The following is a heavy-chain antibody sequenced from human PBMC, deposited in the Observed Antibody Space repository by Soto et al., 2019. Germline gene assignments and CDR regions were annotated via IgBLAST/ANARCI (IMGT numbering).Heavy chain of an antibody. D-gene: IGHD2-15*01. CDR2: VSTSNGNT. CDR1: GYTFTTYG. CDR3: VRDSFGHAVFDY. Sequence: ASVKVSCKASGYTFTTYGISWVQQAPGQGLEWMGWVSTSNGNTNYLQNLQGRVTMTTDTSTTTATMDLRSLTPDDTAVYYCVRDSFGHAVFDYWSQGXLVTVYS. J-gene: IGHJ4*02. V-gene: IGHV1-18*01.